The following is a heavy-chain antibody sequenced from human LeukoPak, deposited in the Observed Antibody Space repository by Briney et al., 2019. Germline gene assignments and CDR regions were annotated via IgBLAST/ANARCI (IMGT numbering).Heavy chain of an antibody. V-gene: IGHV3-33*01. CDR1: XFXFXXYX. J-gene: IGHJ4*02. D-gene: IGHD1-1*01. CDR3: ARDLRRGTFDY. CDR2: IWYDGSNK. Sequence: SXFXFXXYXMHXVRQAPGKGLEWVAVIWYDGSNKYYADSVKGRFTISRDNSKNTLYLQMNSLRAEDTAVYYCARDLRRGTFDYWGQGTLVTVSS.